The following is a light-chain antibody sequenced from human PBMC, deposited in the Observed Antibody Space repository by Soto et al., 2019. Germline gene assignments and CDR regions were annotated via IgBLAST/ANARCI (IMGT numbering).Light chain of an antibody. CDR2: EVS. Sequence: QSVLTQPASVSGSPGQSITISCTGTTSDVGGYNFVSWYQLHPGKAPKLMIFEVSNRPSGVSNRFSGSNSGNTASLTISGLQAEDDSDYYCGSYTRGATRVFGTGTKVTVL. CDR1: TSDVGGYNF. J-gene: IGLJ1*01. CDR3: GSYTRGATRV. V-gene: IGLV2-14*01.